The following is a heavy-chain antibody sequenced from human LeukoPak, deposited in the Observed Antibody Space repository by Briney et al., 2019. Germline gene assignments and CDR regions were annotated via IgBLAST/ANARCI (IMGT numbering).Heavy chain of an antibody. CDR3: ARDLSGDLIVAAAFSNFDY. V-gene: IGHV3-21*01. J-gene: IGHJ4*02. CDR2: ISNSSSYI. Sequence: GGSLRLSCAASGFTFSSYSMNWVRQAPGKGLEWVSSISNSSSYIYYADSVKGRFTISRDNAKNSLYLQMNSLRAEDTAVYYCARDLSGDLIVAAAFSNFDYWGQGTLVTVSS. D-gene: IGHD6-13*01. CDR1: GFTFSSYS.